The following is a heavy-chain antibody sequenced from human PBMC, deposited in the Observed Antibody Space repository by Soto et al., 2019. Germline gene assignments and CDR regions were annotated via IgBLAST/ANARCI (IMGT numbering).Heavy chain of an antibody. CDR3: AKDRNNYYYDSSGSYFSYYYVLDV. CDR2: ISYDGSNK. V-gene: IGHV3-30*18. D-gene: IGHD3-22*01. Sequence: QVQVVESGGGVVQPGRSLRLSCAASGFTFSRYGMHWVRQAPGKGLEWVAVISYDGSNKYYADSVKGRFTISRDNSKNTLYLQMNSLRAEDTALYYCAKDRNNYYYDSSGSYFSYYYVLDVWGQGTTVTVSS. J-gene: IGHJ6*02. CDR1: GFTFSRYG.